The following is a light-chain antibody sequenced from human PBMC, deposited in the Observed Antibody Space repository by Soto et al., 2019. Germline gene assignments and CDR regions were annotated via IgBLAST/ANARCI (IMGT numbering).Light chain of an antibody. V-gene: IGKV3-15*01. CDR2: GAP. J-gene: IGKJ2*01. Sequence: EIVMTQSPATLSLSPGERAALSCRASQSINSELAWYQQKPGQPPRLLIYGAPTRATGVPARFTGSESGSEFTLTISGLKSEDFAVYYCHQGHNWPLTFGQGTRLEI. CDR1: QSINSE. CDR3: HQGHNWPLT.